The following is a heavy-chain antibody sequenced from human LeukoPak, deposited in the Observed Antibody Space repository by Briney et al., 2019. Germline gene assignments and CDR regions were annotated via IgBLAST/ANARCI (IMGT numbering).Heavy chain of an antibody. V-gene: IGHV3-66*02. J-gene: IGHJ4*02. CDR2: IYSGGST. CDR3: ARSAIVPGDDY. D-gene: IGHD1-26*01. CDR1: GFTVSSNY. Sequence: GGSLRLSCAASGFTVSSNYMGWVRQAPGKGLEWVSVIYSGGSTYYADSVKGRFTISRDNSKNTLHLQMNSLRAEDTAVYYCARSAIVPGDDYWGQGTLVTVSS.